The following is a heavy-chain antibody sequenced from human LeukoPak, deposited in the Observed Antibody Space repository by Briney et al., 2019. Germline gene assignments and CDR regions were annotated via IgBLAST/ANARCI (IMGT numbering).Heavy chain of an antibody. CDR2: IHSDGSDT. CDR3: VRDNYGVDY. Sequence: GGSLRLSCAASGFTFSSYWMHWVRQAPGKGVVWVSEIHSDGSDTNYADSVKGRFTISRDNTKNTLYLQMNSLGAEDTAVYYCVRDNYGVDYWGQGTLVAVSS. D-gene: IGHD3-10*01. CDR1: GFTFSSYW. J-gene: IGHJ4*02. V-gene: IGHV3-74*01.